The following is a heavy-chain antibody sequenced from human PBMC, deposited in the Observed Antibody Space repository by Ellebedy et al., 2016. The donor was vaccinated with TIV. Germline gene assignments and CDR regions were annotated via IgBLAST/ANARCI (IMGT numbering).Heavy chain of an antibody. CDR2: ISANGGTT. V-gene: IGHV3-23*01. CDR3: ARYGNLGY. Sequence: PGGSLRLSCAASGFTFSTYPMNWVRQAPGKGLEWVSIISANGGTTYYADSVKGRFTISRDNSKNTLFLQMSSLRAEDTAVYYCARYGNLGYWGQGTLVTVSS. CDR1: GFTFSTYP. D-gene: IGHD1-1*01. J-gene: IGHJ4*02.